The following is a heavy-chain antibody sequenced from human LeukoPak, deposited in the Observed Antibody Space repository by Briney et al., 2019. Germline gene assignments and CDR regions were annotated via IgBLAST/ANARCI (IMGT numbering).Heavy chain of an antibody. V-gene: IGHV4-34*01. CDR2: INHSGST. D-gene: IGHD3-22*01. J-gene: IGHJ5*02. Sequence: SETLSLTCAVYGGSFSGYYWSWIRQPPGKGLEWIGEINHSGSTNYSPSLKSRVTISVDTAKNQFSLKLSSVTAADTAVYYCARGSGYRIDLWGQGTLVTVSS. CDR1: GGSFSGYY. CDR3: ARGSGYRIDL.